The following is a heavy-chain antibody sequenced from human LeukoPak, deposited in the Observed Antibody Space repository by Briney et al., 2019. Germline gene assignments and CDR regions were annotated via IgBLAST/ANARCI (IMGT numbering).Heavy chain of an antibody. CDR2: IRFDGSEK. D-gene: IGHD5-12*01. Sequence: GGSLRLSCAASGFTFHTYGMHWVRQAPGKGLEWLSIIRFDGSEKYYADSVKGRFTISRDNAKNSLYLQMNSLRAEDTALYYCAKWGSGSSFDYWGQGTLVTVSS. V-gene: IGHV3-30*02. J-gene: IGHJ4*02. CDR3: AKWGSGSSFDY. CDR1: GFTFHTYG.